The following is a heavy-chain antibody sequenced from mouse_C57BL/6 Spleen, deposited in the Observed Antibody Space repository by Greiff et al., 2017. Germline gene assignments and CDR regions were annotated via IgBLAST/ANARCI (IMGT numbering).Heavy chain of an antibody. V-gene: IGHV3-6*01. CDR3: ARERVYDGYYDAY. CDR1: GYSITSGYY. CDR2: ISYDGSN. J-gene: IGHJ3*01. D-gene: IGHD2-3*01. Sequence: VQLQQSGPGLVKPSQSLSLTCSVTGYSITSGYYWNWIRQFPGNKLEWMGYISYDGSNNYNPSLQNRISITPDTSKNQFFLKLNSVTTEDTATYYCARERVYDGYYDAYWGQGTLVTVSA.